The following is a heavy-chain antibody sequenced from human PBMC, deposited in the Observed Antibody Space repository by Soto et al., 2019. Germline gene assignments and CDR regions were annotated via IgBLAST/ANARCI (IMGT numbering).Heavy chain of an antibody. CDR3: TTVTPPG. CDR2: IKSKTEGGTT. Sequence: WGSLRLSCAASGVSVSSFWMSGVRQAPGKGLEWVGRIKSKTEGGTTDYAAPVKGRFTLSRDDSKNTLYLQMNSLKTEDSAVYYCTTVTPPGWGQGTLVTVSS. J-gene: IGHJ4*02. V-gene: IGHV3-15*01. CDR1: GVSVSSFW.